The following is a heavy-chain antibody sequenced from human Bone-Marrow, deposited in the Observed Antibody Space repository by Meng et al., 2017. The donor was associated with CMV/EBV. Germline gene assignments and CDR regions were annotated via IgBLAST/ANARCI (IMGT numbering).Heavy chain of an antibody. CDR2: IRYDGGYK. CDR1: GFTFSNYG. Sequence: GGSLRLSCAASGFTFSNYGMHWVRQAPGKGLEWVAFIRYDGGYKYYADSVKGRFTISRDNSKNTLYLQISSLRAEDTAVYYCAKDAGGAFDYWGQGTLVTVSS. CDR3: AKDAGGAFDY. V-gene: IGHV3-30*02. J-gene: IGHJ4*02. D-gene: IGHD3-10*01.